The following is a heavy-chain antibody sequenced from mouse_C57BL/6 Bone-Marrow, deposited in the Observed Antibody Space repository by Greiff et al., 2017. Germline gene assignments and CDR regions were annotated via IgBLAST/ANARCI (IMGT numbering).Heavy chain of an antibody. CDR3: ARVSRDFDV. V-gene: IGHV5-4*03. Sequence: EVKLVESGGGLVKPGGSLKLSCAASGFTFSSYAMSWVRQTPEKRLEWVATISDGGSYTYYPDNVKGRFTISRDNAKNNLYLQMSHLKSEDTAMYYCARVSRDFDVWGTGTTVTVSS. CDR1: GFTFSSYA. J-gene: IGHJ1*03. CDR2: ISDGGSYT.